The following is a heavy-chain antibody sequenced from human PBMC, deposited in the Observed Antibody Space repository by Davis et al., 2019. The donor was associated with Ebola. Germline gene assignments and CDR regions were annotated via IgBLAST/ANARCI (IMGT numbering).Heavy chain of an antibody. CDR3: ARDTVTTAIDI. CDR1: GFTFSSYT. V-gene: IGHV3-48*04. J-gene: IGHJ3*02. CDR2: ISSSSSTI. Sequence: PGGSLRLSCAASGFTFSSYTMNWVRQAPGKGLEWVSSISSSSSTINYADSVKGRFTISRDNAKNSLYLQMNSLRAEDTAVYYCARDTVTTAIDIWGQGTMVTVSS. D-gene: IGHD4-17*01.